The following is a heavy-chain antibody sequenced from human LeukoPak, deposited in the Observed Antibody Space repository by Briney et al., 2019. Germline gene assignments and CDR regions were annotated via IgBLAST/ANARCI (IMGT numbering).Heavy chain of an antibody. Sequence: GGSLRLSCAASGITFSNAWISWVRQARGKGLGWVGHIKSETDGETTDYAAPVKGRFTISRDDSKNTLYLQMSSLKSEDTAVYYCTTNREVAGALSGFDYWGQGTLVTVSS. CDR1: GITFSNAW. CDR3: TTNREVAGALSGFDY. D-gene: IGHD6-19*01. V-gene: IGHV3-15*01. J-gene: IGHJ4*02. CDR2: IKSETDGETT.